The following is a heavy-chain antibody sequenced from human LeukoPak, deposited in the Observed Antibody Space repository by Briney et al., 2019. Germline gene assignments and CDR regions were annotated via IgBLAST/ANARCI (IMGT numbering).Heavy chain of an antibody. Sequence: AGSLRLSCAAFGFTFSSYSMNWVRQAPGKGLEWVSYISSSSSTIYYADSMKGRFTISGDNAKNSLYLQMHIRTAEYMAVYYCPSSPDLLFDPRGQGTLVTVSS. J-gene: IGHJ5*02. V-gene: IGHV3-48*01. CDR2: ISSSSSTI. CDR1: GFTFSSYS. D-gene: IGHD2-2*01. CDR3: PSSPDLLFDP.